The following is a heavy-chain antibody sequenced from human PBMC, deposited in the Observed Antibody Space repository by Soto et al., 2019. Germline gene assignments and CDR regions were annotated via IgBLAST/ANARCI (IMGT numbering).Heavy chain of an antibody. D-gene: IGHD4-17*01. J-gene: IGHJ4*02. CDR1: GYTFNIYW. V-gene: IGHV5-51*01. CDR2: IYPVDSDT. CDR3: ARQDGDGLFYFDY. Sequence: GESLKIFCKGSGYTFNIYWIAWVRQMPGKGLEWMGVIYPVDSDTRYSPSFQGQVTISVDKSINTAYLQWSSLQASDTAIYYCARQDGDGLFYFDYWGQGTPVTVSS.